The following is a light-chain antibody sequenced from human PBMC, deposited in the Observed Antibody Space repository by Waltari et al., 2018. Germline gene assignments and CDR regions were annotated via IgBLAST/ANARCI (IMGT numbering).Light chain of an antibody. J-gene: IGLJ1*01. CDR3: CSYAGSTTFLYV. Sequence: QSALPQPASVSGSPGQSLTLSCTGSSNDLGTYNLVPWSQQHPGKAPKLMIYEGTERPSGVSNRFSGSKSGNTASLTISGLQAEDEADYYCCSYAGSTTFLYVFGTGTKVTVL. CDR1: SNDLGTYNL. CDR2: EGT. V-gene: IGLV2-23*01.